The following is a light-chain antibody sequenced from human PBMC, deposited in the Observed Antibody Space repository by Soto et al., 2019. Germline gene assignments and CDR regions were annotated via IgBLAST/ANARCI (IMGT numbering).Light chain of an antibody. CDR2: GAS. CDR3: QQYNSWTPRRT. CDR1: QSVSSN. V-gene: IGKV3-15*01. J-gene: IGKJ1*01. Sequence: EIVMTQSPATLSVSPGERATLSCRASQSVSSNLAWYQQKPGQAPRLLIYGASTRATGIPARFSGSGSGTEFTLTISSLQSEDFAVYYCQQYNSWTPRRTFGQGSKV.